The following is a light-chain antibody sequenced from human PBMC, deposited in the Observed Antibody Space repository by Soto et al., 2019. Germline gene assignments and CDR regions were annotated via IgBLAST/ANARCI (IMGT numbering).Light chain of an antibody. CDR2: DGS. V-gene: IGKV3-20*01. Sequence: EIVLTQSPGTLSLSPAERATLSCRASQSVGSNYLAWYQQMPGQAPRLLIYDGSRRATGISDRFSGSGSGTGFTLAINRLEPEDFAVYYCQHYGNSLSLTFGGGTKVEIK. CDR3: QHYGNSLSLT. CDR1: QSVGSNY. J-gene: IGKJ4*01.